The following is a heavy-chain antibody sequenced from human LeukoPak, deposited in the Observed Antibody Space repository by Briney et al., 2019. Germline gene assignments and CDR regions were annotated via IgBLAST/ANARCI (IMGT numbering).Heavy chain of an antibody. CDR3: ARREPTDAFDI. D-gene: IGHD1-14*01. CDR1: GGTFSSYT. J-gene: IGHJ3*02. Sequence: SVKVSCKASGGTFSSYTISWVRQAPGQGLEWMGRIIPILGIANYAQKFQGRVTITADKSTSAAYMELSSLRSEDTAVYYCARREPTDAFDIWGQGTMVTVSS. CDR2: IIPILGIA. V-gene: IGHV1-69*02.